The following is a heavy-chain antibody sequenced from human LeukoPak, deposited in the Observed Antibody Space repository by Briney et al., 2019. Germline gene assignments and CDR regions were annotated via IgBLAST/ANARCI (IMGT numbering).Heavy chain of an antibody. CDR2: IYYSGST. Sequence: SETLSLTCTVSGGSISSGDYYWSWIRQPPGKGLEWIGYIYYSGSTNYNPSLKSRVTISVDTSKNQFSLKLSSVTAADTAVCYCARGDGYNLNFDYWGQGTLVTVSS. J-gene: IGHJ4*02. CDR1: GGSISSGDYY. CDR3: ARGDGYNLNFDY. V-gene: IGHV4-61*08. D-gene: IGHD5-24*01.